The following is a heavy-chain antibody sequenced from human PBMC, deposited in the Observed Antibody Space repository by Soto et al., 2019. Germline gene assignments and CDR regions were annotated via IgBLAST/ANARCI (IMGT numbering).Heavy chain of an antibody. CDR2: IFSNDKR. V-gene: IGHV2-26*01. D-gene: IGHD3-3*01. Sequence: QVTLKESGPVLVKPTETLTLTCTVSGFSLSNDRMGVSWIRQPPGKALEWLAHIFSNDKRSYSTSLKSRPTISKDTSKSQVVLTMTNMDPVDTATYSCARYDFFGGYAHDYWGLGTLVTVSS. CDR1: GFSLSNDRMG. J-gene: IGHJ4*02. CDR3: ARYDFFGGYAHDY.